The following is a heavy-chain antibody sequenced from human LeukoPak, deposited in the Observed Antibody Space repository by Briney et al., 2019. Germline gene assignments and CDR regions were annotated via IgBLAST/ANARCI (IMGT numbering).Heavy chain of an antibody. CDR1: GYTFTSYY. CDR2: INPSGGST. D-gene: IGHD6-19*01. V-gene: IGHV1-46*01. Sequence: ASVKVSCKASGYTFTSYYMHWVRQAPGQGLEWMGIINPSGGSTSYAQKFQGRVTMTRDMSTSTVYMELSSLRSEDTAVYYCATXSSRGIAVAGTEDAFDIWGQGTMVTVSS. CDR3: ATXSSRGIAVAGTEDAFDI. J-gene: IGHJ3*02.